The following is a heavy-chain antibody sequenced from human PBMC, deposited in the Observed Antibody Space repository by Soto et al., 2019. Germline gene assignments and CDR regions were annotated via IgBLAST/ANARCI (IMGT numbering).Heavy chain of an antibody. CDR2: MNPNSGNT. D-gene: IGHD3-22*01. CDR3: ARRAYYDSSGYYYYGTYYGMDV. V-gene: IGHV1-8*01. J-gene: IGHJ6*02. Sequence: AASVKVSCKASGYTFTSYDINWVRQATGQGLEWMGWMNPNSGNTGYAQKFQGRVTMTRNTSISTAYMELSSLRSEDTAVYYCARRAYYDSSGYYYYGTYYGMDVWGQGTTVTVSS. CDR1: GYTFTSYD.